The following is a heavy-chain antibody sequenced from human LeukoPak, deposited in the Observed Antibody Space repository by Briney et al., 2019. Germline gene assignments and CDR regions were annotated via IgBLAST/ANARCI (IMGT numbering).Heavy chain of an antibody. V-gene: IGHV4-4*02. D-gene: IGHD6-19*01. CDR3: ASFGSSGWYLGAFDI. J-gene: IGHJ3*02. CDR1: GGSISSSNW. CDR2: IYHSGST. Sequence: SGTLSLTCAVSGGSISSSNWWSWVRQPPGKGLGWIGEIYHSGSTNYKPALKSRVTMSVDKSKNQFSLKLGSVTAADTAVYYCASFGSSGWYLGAFDIWGQGTMVTVSS.